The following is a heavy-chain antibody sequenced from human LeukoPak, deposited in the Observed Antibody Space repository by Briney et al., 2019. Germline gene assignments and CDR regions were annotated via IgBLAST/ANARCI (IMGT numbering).Heavy chain of an antibody. Sequence: SETLSLTCAVYGGSFSGHYWSWIRQPPGKGLEYIGEINHSGSTNYNPSLKSRVTISIDTSKNQFSLKLSSVTAADTAVYYCAKFGDSNFWGQGSLVTVSP. D-gene: IGHD3-16*01. J-gene: IGHJ4*02. CDR3: AKFGDSNF. V-gene: IGHV4-34*01. CDR1: GGSFSGHY. CDR2: INHSGST.